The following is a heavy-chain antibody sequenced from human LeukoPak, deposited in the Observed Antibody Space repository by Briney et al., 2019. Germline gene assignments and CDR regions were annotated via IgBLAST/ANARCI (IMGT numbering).Heavy chain of an antibody. CDR1: GFTFSSYA. CDR3: AKDYLGSNGFSYYFDY. CDR2: ISYDGSNK. D-gene: IGHD3-16*02. Sequence: PGGSLRLSCAASGFTFSSYAMHWVRQAPGKGLEWVAVISYDGSNKYYADSVKGRFTISRDNSKNTLYLQMNSLTAEDTAVYYCAKDYLGSNGFSYYFDYWGQGTLVTVSS. J-gene: IGHJ4*02. V-gene: IGHV3-30*04.